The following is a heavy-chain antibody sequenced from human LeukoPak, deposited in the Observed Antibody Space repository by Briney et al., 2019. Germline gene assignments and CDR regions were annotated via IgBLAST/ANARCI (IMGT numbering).Heavy chain of an antibody. D-gene: IGHD4-17*01. V-gene: IGHV1-46*01. CDR2: INPSGGST. Sequence: GASVKVSCKASGYTFTSYYMHWVRQAPGQGLEWMGIINPSGGSTSYAQKFQGRVTMTRDTSISTAYMELSRLRSDDTAVYYCARVGGDYGDYVTNWGISYYYYYMDVWGKGTTVTVSS. J-gene: IGHJ6*03. CDR3: ARVGGDYGDYVTNWGISYYYYYMDV. CDR1: GYTFTSYY.